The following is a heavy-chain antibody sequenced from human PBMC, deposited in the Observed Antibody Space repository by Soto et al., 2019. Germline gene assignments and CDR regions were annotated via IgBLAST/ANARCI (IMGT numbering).Heavy chain of an antibody. CDR1: GGTFSSYT. CDR3: ARVLAAAGSTWFDP. D-gene: IGHD6-13*01. V-gene: IGHV1-69*02. J-gene: IGHJ5*02. Sequence: VKVSCKASGGTFSSYTIDLVRQAPGQGLEWMGRIIPILGIANYAQKFQGRVTITADKSTSTAYMELSSLRSEDTAVYYCARVLAAAGSTWFDPWGQGTLVTVSS. CDR2: IIPILGIA.